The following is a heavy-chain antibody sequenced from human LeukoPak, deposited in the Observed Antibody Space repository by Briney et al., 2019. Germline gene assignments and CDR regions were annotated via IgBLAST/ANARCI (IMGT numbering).Heavy chain of an antibody. CDR3: ARGLCGGDCYDY. J-gene: IGHJ4*02. CDR2: ISSNSDYI. D-gene: IGHD2-21*01. Sequence: PGGSLRLSCAASGFTFSSYHINWVRQAPGKGLEWVSSISSNSDYIYYADSVKGRFTISTDNAKNSLYLQMNSLRAEDTAVYYCARGLCGGDCYDYWGQGTLVTVSS. CDR1: GFTFSSYH. V-gene: IGHV3-21*01.